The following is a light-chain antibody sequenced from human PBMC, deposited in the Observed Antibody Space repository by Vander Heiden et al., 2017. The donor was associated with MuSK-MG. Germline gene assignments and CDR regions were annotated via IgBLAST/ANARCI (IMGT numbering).Light chain of an antibody. V-gene: IGLV3-1*01. J-gene: IGLJ2*01. CDR1: KLGDKY. CDR3: QAWDSSTVV. Sequence: SYELTQPPSVSVSPGQTASITCSGDKLGDKYACWYQQEPGQSPVLVIYQDSKRPSGIPGRFSCSNSGNTATLTISGTQAMDEADYYCQAWDSSTVVFGGGTKLTVL. CDR2: QDS.